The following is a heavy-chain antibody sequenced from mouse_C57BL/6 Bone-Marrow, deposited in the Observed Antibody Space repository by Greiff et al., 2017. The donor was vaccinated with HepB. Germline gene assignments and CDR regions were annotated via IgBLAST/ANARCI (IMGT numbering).Heavy chain of an antibody. CDR1: GYAFSSSW. CDR3: AMGYGSSYGGYFDV. CDR2: IYPGDGDT. V-gene: IGHV1-82*01. Sequence: QVQLQQSGPELVKPGASVKISCKASGYAFSSSWMNWVKQRPGKGLEWIGRIYPGDGDTNYNGKFKGKATLTADKSSRTAFMQLRSLTSEDSAVSFCAMGYGSSYGGYFDVWGTGTTVTVSS. J-gene: IGHJ1*03. D-gene: IGHD1-1*01.